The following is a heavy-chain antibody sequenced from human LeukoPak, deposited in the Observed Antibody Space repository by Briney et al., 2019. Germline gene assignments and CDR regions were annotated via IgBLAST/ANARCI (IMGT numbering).Heavy chain of an antibody. CDR3: ATLRQRFLEWLDAFDI. CDR2: IIPILGIA. J-gene: IGHJ3*02. D-gene: IGHD3-3*01. V-gene: IGHV1-69*04. CDR1: GGTFSSYA. Sequence: SVKVSCKAPGGTFSSYAISWVRQAPGQGLEWMGRIIPILGIANYAQKFQGRVTITADKSTSTAYMELSSLRSEDTAVYYCATLRQRFLEWLDAFDIWGQGTMVTVSS.